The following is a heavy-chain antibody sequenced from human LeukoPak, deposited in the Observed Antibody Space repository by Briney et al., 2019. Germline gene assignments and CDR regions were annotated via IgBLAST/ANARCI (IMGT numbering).Heavy chain of an antibody. V-gene: IGHV4-39*01. CDR1: VGSISSSNYY. D-gene: IGHD3-9*01. CDR2: IYYSGST. J-gene: IGHJ3*02. CDR3: ARHVADVLRYPEVAFDI. Sequence: PSETLTLTCTVSVGSISSSNYYWGWIRQPPGMGLEWIGSIYYSGSTYYQPSLKSRVTISVDTSKNQFSLKLYSVTAADTAVYYCARHVADVLRYPEVAFDIWGQGTMVTVSS.